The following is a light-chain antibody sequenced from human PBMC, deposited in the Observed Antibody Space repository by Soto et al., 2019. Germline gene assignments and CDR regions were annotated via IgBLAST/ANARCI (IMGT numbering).Light chain of an antibody. CDR1: SSDIGSYNL. CDR2: AVS. Sequence: QSALTQPASVSGSPGQSITVSCTGTSSDIGSYNLVSWYQHHPGKAPKLMIYAVSKRPSGVSSRFSGSKSGNTASLTISGLQAEDEAHYFCCSYAGSSTLLFGGGTKLTVL. V-gene: IGLV2-23*02. J-gene: IGLJ3*02. CDR3: CSYAGSSTLL.